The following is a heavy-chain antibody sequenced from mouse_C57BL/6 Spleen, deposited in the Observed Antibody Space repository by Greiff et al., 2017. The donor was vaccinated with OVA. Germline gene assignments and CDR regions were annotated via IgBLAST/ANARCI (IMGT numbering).Heavy chain of an antibody. D-gene: IGHD1-1*01. V-gene: IGHV1-72*01. CDR3: ARTITTVVEGYFDV. CDR1: GYTFTSYW. CDR2: IAPNSGGT. J-gene: IGHJ1*03. Sequence: QVQLQQPGAELVKPGASVKLSCKASGYTFTSYWMHWVKQRPGRGLEWIGRIAPNSGGTKYNEKFKSKATLTVDKPSSTAYMQLSSLTSEDSAVYYCARTITTVVEGYFDVWGTGTTVTVSS.